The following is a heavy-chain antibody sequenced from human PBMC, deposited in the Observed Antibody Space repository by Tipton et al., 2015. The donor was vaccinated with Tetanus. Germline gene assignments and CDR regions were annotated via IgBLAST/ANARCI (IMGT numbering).Heavy chain of an antibody. D-gene: IGHD5-12*01. J-gene: IGHJ6*03. CDR2: LYFSGNT. Sequence: TLSLTCTVSGASISTYSWTWIRQSPGKGLEWIAYLYFSGNTNYNPSLKTRVTMSPDTSKNQVSLRLNSVTAADTAVYYCARAGEGGYDATMGLYYYYMDVWGKGTTVTVSS. V-gene: IGHV4-59*01. CDR1: GASISTYS. CDR3: ARAGEGGYDATMGLYYYYMDV.